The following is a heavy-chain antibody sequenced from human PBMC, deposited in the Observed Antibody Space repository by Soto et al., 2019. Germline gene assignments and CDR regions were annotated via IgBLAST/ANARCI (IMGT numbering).Heavy chain of an antibody. V-gene: IGHV3-23*01. D-gene: IGHD3-3*01. CDR2: ISGSGGST. CDR3: AKTPLRSPYYYMDV. CDR1: GFTFSSYA. J-gene: IGHJ6*03. Sequence: EVQLLESGGGLVQPGGSLRLSCAASGFTFSSYAMSWVRQAPGKGLGWVSAISGSGGSTYYADSVKGRFTISRDNSKNTLYLQMNSLRAEDTAVYYCAKTPLRSPYYYMDVWGKGTTVTVSS.